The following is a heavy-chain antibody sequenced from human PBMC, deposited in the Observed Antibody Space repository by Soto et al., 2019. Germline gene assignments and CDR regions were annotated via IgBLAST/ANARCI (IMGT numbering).Heavy chain of an antibody. J-gene: IGHJ4*02. Sequence: VHLVESGGGVAQPGMSLRLSCVASGFTFHHYAIDWVRQAPGKGLEWVAVVSYDGNYKDYAESVKGRFTISRDNSNNVVYLQMESLRPEDTAIYYCVKESGGSGRENDFDTWGQGTLVTVSS. V-gene: IGHV3-30*18. D-gene: IGHD2-15*01. CDR2: VSYDGNYK. CDR1: GFTFHHYA. CDR3: VKESGGSGRENDFDT.